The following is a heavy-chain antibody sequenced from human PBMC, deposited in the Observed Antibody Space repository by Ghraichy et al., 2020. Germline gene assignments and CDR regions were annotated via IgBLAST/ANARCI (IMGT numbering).Heavy chain of an antibody. CDR3: ASRGRPYSSHRGYYGMDV. CDR1: GGSFSGYY. D-gene: IGHD6-13*01. CDR2: INHSEST. J-gene: IGHJ6*02. V-gene: IGHV4-34*01. Sequence: SETLSLTCAVYGGSFSGYYWSWIRQPPGKGLEWIGEINHSESTNYNPSLKSRVTISVDTSKNQFSLKLSSVTAADTAVYYCASRGRPYSSHRGYYGMDVWGQGTTVTVSS.